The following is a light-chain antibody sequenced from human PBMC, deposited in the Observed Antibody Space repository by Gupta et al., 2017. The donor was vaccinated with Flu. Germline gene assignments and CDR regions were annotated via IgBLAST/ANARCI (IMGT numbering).Light chain of an antibody. CDR3: ESYDSCLSALV. CDR1: SSNIGAGYD. V-gene: IGLV1-40*01. CDR2: GTR. Sequence: RTQPPSLSRAAAHTVTVTSTGGSSNIGAGYDVHWYHQLPGTAPKLLIYGTRNRPSGVPDRCSGSKSGTSASLATTGPQAEDESDYYGESYDSCLSALVFGGGTKLTVL. J-gene: IGLJ2*01.